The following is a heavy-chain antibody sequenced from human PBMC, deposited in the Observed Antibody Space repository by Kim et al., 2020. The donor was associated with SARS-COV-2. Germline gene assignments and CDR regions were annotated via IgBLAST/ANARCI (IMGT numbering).Heavy chain of an antibody. CDR3: AKARRVYSLPDY. Sequence: YYADSVKGRFTISRDNSKNTLYLQMNSLRAEDTAVYYCAKARRVYSLPDYWGQGTLVTVSS. J-gene: IGHJ4*02. D-gene: IGHD2-21*01. V-gene: IGHV3-23*01.